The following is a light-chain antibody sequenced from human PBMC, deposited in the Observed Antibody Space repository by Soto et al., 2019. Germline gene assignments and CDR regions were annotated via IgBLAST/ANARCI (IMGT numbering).Light chain of an antibody. V-gene: IGKV3-11*01. J-gene: IGKJ4*01. CDR2: DAS. Sequence: EIVLTQSPATLSLSPGERVTLSCRASQSVSSYLAWYQQKPGQAPRLLISDASNRATGIPARFSGSGSGTDFILTISSLEPEDFAVYYCQQRSHWPTFGGGTKVEIK. CDR3: QQRSHWPT. CDR1: QSVSSY.